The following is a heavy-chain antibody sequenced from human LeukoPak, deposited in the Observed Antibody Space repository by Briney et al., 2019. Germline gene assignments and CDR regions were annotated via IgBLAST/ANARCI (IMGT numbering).Heavy chain of an antibody. V-gene: IGHV3-23*01. CDR2: ISGSGGST. CDR3: AKVPHPYDSSAYFHFDY. J-gene: IGHJ4*02. CDR1: GFTFSSYG. D-gene: IGHD3-22*01. Sequence: GGSLRLSCAASGFTFSSYGMSWVRQAPGKGLEWVSAISGSGGSTYYADSVKGRFTISRDNSKNTLYLQMNSLRADDTAVYYCAKVPHPYDSSAYFHFDYWGQGALVTVSS.